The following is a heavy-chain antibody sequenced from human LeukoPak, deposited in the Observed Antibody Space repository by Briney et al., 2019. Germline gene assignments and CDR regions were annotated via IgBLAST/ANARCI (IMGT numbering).Heavy chain of an antibody. D-gene: IGHD3/OR15-3a*01. V-gene: IGHV3-7*01. CDR1: GFTFSSYW. CDR3: ARDDGFSCYSY. CDR2: MNLDGSEK. Sequence: PGGSLRLSCAASGFTFSSYWMTWVRQAPGKGLEWVANMNLDGSEKYYVDSVKGRFFISRDNAKNSLFLQMNSLIAEDTAVYYCARDDGFSCYSYWGQGTLVTVSS. J-gene: IGHJ4*02.